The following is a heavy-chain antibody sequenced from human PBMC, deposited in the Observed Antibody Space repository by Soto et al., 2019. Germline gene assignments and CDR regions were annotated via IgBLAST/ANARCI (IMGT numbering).Heavy chain of an antibody. Sequence: PGGSLRLSCAASGFTFSSYGMHWVRQAPGKGLEWVAVIWYDGSNKYYADSVKGRFTISRDNSKNTLYLQMNSLRAEDTAVYYCAREGYNLGYYDSSGYYSFDYWGQGTLVTVSS. D-gene: IGHD3-22*01. CDR1: GFTFSSYG. CDR2: IWYDGSNK. V-gene: IGHV3-33*01. J-gene: IGHJ4*02. CDR3: AREGYNLGYYDSSGYYSFDY.